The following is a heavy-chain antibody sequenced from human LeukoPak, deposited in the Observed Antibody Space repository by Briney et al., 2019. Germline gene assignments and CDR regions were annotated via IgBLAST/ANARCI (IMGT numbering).Heavy chain of an antibody. Sequence: GGSLRLSCAASGFTFSSYAMHWVRQAPGKGLEWVAVISYDGSNTYSADSVKGRFTISRDNSKNTLYLQMSSLRAEDTAVYYCARGSPLTAMVISYYFDYWGQGTLVTVSS. CDR2: ISYDGSNT. J-gene: IGHJ4*02. D-gene: IGHD5-18*01. CDR1: GFTFSSYA. CDR3: ARGSPLTAMVISYYFDY. V-gene: IGHV3-30-3*01.